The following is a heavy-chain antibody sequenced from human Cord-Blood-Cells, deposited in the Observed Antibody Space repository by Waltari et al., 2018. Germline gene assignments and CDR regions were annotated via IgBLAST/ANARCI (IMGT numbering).Heavy chain of an antibody. D-gene: IGHD6-6*01. CDR2: ISSSSSTI. J-gene: IGHJ6*02. V-gene: IGHV3-48*01. CDR1: GLTFRRYS. Sequence: EVQLVESGGGLVQPGGSLRLSCAASGLTFRRYSMNWVRQAPGKGLEWVSYISSSSSTIYYADSVKGRFTISRDNAKNSLYLQMNSLRAEDTAVYYCARGRGSSGMDVWGQGTTVTVSS. CDR3: ARGRGSSGMDV.